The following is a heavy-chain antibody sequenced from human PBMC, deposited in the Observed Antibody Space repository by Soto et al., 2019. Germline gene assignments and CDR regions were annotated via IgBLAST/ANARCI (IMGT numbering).Heavy chain of an antibody. J-gene: IGHJ3*02. Sequence: QVQLVQSGAEVKKPGSSVKVSCKASGGTFSSYAISWVRQAPGQGLEWMGGIIPNFGTANYAQKFQGRVTITADESTSPAYMDLSSLRSEDTAVYYCAEIPGTWEAFDIWGQGTMVTVSS. V-gene: IGHV1-69*01. CDR2: IIPNFGTA. CDR1: GGTFSSYA. D-gene: IGHD1-26*01. CDR3: AEIPGTWEAFDI.